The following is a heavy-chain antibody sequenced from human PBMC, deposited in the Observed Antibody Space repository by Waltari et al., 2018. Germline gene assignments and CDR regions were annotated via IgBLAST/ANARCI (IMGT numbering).Heavy chain of an antibody. CDR2: SYYSGST. CDR1: CGFTSTPF. D-gene: IGHD5-12*01. Sequence: VQLQESGPGLVNPSETLSLTRTSSCGFTSTPFWIWFVQPPGTGPRWIGYSYYSGSTNYNPSLKSRVTISVDTSKNQFSLKLSSVTAADTAVYYCARDAGSGYDYGGRWYYYGMDVWGQGTTVTVSS. CDR3: ARDAGSGYDYGGRWYYYGMDV. V-gene: IGHV4-59*11. J-gene: IGHJ6*02.